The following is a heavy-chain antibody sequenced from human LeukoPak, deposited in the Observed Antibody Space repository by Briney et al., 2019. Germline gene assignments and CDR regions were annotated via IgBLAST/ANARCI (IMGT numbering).Heavy chain of an antibody. CDR3: AKDPWVGAPASYYYYGMDV. D-gene: IGHD1-26*01. Sequence: GGSLRLSCAASGSTFSSYAMSWVRQAPGKGLEWVSAISGSGGSTYYADSVKGRFTISRDNSKNTLYLQMNSLRAEDTAVYYCAKDPWVGAPASYYYYGMDVWGQGTTVTVSS. V-gene: IGHV3-23*01. CDR1: GSTFSSYA. J-gene: IGHJ6*02. CDR2: ISGSGGST.